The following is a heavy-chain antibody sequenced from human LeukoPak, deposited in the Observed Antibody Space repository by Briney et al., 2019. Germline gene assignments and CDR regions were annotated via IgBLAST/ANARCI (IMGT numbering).Heavy chain of an antibody. J-gene: IGHJ3*02. CDR2: IFYNGTDK. Sequence: PGGSLRLSCAASGFIFRTYAMNWVRQAPGKGLEWVAFIFYNGTDKYADSVKGRFTISRDNSKNTLYLQMNSLRAEDTAVYYCARDFGARFGELRLRTDAFDIWGQGTMVTVSS. CDR3: ARDFGARFGELRLRTDAFDI. V-gene: IGHV3-30*12. CDR1: GFIFRTYA. D-gene: IGHD3-10*01.